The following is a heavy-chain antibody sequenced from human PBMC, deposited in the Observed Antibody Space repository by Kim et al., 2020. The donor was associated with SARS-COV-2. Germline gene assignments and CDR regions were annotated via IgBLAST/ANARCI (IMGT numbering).Heavy chain of an antibody. J-gene: IGHJ6*02. CDR3: ARVPDIVVVPAANGYYYYGMGV. CDR2: IIPIFGTA. V-gene: IGHV1-69*13. D-gene: IGHD2-2*01. Sequence: SVKVSCKASGGTFSSYAISWVRQAPGQGLEWMGGIIPIFGTANYAQKFQGRVTITADESTSTAYMELSSLRSEDTAVYYCARVPDIVVVPAANGYYYYGMGVWGQGTTVTVSS. CDR1: GGTFSSYA.